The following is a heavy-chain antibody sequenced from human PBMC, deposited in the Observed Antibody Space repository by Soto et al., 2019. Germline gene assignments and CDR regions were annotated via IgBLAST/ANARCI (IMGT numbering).Heavy chain of an antibody. CDR1: GTSVRGYY. Sequence: SETLSLTCTVSGTSVRGYYWTWIRQPPGKGLEWIGYIYYTGTTKYNPSLKSRVTISVDTSKNQFSLKLSSVTAADTAVYYCAREVLIRGAAGTKRSVSYGMDVWGQGTTVTVSS. CDR3: AREVLIRGAAGTKRSVSYGMDV. D-gene: IGHD6-13*01. V-gene: IGHV4-59*02. CDR2: IYYTGTT. J-gene: IGHJ6*02.